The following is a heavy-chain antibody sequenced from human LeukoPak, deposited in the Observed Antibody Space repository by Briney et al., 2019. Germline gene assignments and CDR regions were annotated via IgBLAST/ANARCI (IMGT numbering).Heavy chain of an antibody. V-gene: IGHV4/OR15-8*02. CDR3: SRESGPFCPFGY. CDR2: VSLAGQT. J-gene: IGHJ4*02. Sequence: SETLSLTCGVSGGSIGGTNWWRWVRQPPGQGLEWIGEVSLAGQTNFNPSLNGRVTMSLDKSSNQLSLHLTSVTAADTATYFCSRESGPFCPFGYWGQGTLVIVSS. D-gene: IGHD1-26*01. CDR1: GGSIGGTNW.